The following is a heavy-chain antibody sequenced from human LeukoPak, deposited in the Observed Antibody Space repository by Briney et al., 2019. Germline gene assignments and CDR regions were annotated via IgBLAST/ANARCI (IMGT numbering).Heavy chain of an antibody. J-gene: IGHJ4*02. CDR3: ARDQGLLWFGELPSCPDY. Sequence: ASVKVSCKASGYTFTSYYMHWVRQAPGQGLEWMGIINPSGGSTSYAQKFQGRVTMTRDMSTSTVYMELSSLRSEDTAVYYCARDQGLLWFGELPSCPDYWGQGTLVTVSS. CDR1: GYTFTSYY. V-gene: IGHV1-46*01. D-gene: IGHD3-10*01. CDR2: INPSGGST.